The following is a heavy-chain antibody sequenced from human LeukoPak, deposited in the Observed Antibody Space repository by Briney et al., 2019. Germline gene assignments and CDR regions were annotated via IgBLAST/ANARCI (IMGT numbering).Heavy chain of an antibody. Sequence: SETLSLTCTVSGGSISSYYWSWIRQPAGKGLEWIGRIYSSGSTDYNPSLKSRVTMSVDTSKNQFSLKMRSVTAADTAVYYCARGIAAASERAFDIWGQGTMVTVSS. CDR3: ARGIAAASERAFDI. CDR2: IYSSGST. D-gene: IGHD6-13*01. J-gene: IGHJ3*02. V-gene: IGHV4-4*07. CDR1: GGSISSYY.